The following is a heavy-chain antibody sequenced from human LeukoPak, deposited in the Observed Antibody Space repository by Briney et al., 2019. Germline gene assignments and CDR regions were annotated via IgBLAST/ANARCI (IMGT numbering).Heavy chain of an antibody. Sequence: SQTLSLTCAISGDSVSSNSAAWHWIRQSPSRGLEWLGRTYYRSKWYNDYAVSVKSRITINPDTSKSQFSLQLNFVTPEDTAVYYCTRGSVLGPTTTVYFDYWGQGTLVTVSS. V-gene: IGHV6-1*01. J-gene: IGHJ4*02. CDR2: TYYRSKWYN. CDR1: GDSVSSNSAA. CDR3: TRGSVLGPTTTVYFDY. D-gene: IGHD1-26*01.